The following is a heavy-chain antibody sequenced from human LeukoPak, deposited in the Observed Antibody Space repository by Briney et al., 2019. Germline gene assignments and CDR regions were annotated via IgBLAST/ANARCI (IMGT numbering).Heavy chain of an antibody. CDR3: AKGGPDILTGYLYYYYYMDV. D-gene: IGHD3-9*01. CDR1: GFTFSSYG. V-gene: IGHV3-30*02. Sequence: GGSLRPSCAASGFTFSSYGMHWVRQAPGKGLEWVAFIRYDGSNKYYADSVKGRFTISRDNSKNTLYLQMNSLRAEDTAVYYCAKGGPDILTGYLYYYYYMDVWGKGTTVTISS. J-gene: IGHJ6*03. CDR2: IRYDGSNK.